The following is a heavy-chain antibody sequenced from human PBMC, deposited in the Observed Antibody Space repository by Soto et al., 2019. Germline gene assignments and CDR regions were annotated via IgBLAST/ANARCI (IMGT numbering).Heavy chain of an antibody. Sequence: SETLSLTCTVAGGSISSYYWSWIRQPPGKGLEWIGYIYYSGSTNYNPSLKSRVTISVDTSKNQFSLKLSSVTAADTAVYYCARSENDYGSTKFDYWGQGTLVTVSS. CDR3: ARSENDYGSTKFDY. D-gene: IGHD3-10*01. V-gene: IGHV4-59*01. J-gene: IGHJ4*02. CDR2: IYYSGST. CDR1: GGSISSYY.